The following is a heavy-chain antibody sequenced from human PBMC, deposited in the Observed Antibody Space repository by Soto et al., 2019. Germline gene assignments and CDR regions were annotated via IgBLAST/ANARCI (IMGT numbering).Heavy chain of an antibody. V-gene: IGHV4-39*01. Sequence: SETLSLPCSVSFGSINSSSYFWGWVRQPPGKGLEWIGSIYYSGSTYYNPSLRSRVTISVDTSKNQFSLKLSSVTAADTAVFYCARHYSSGSRNWFDPWGQGTLVTVSS. D-gene: IGHD6-19*01. J-gene: IGHJ5*02. CDR3: ARHYSSGSRNWFDP. CDR1: FGSINSSSYF. CDR2: IYYSGST.